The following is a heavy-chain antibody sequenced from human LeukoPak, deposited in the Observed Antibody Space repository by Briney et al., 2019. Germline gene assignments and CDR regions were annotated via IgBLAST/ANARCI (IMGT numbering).Heavy chain of an antibody. CDR3: AKLESIAAAGTSFFDY. V-gene: IGHV3-23*01. CDR2: ISGSGGST. CDR1: GFTFSSYA. Sequence: GGSLRLSCAASGFTFSSYAMSWVRQAPGKGLEWVSAISGSGGSTYYADSVKGRFTISRDKSKNTLYLQMNSLRAEDTAVYYCAKLESIAAAGTSFFDYWGQGTLVTVSS. J-gene: IGHJ4*02. D-gene: IGHD6-13*01.